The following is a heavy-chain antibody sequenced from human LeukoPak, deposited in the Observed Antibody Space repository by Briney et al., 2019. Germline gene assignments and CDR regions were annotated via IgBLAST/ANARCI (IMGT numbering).Heavy chain of an antibody. CDR3: ARALAWGGSSYSYYYMDV. Sequence: GASVKVSCKAAGHTFSAYDTIWGRRATGHGLEWRGWRNPYGGMAGYAQKFQGRVTMTRNTSISTAYMELSSLKSEDTAVYYCARALAWGGSSYSYYYMDVWDKGTTVTVS. V-gene: IGHV1-8*01. D-gene: IGHD1-26*01. CDR2: RNPYGGMA. J-gene: IGHJ6*03. CDR1: GHTFSAYD.